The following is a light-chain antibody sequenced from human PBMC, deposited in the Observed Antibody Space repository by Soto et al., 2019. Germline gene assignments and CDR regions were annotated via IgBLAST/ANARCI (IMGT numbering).Light chain of an antibody. V-gene: IGLV2-14*01. J-gene: IGLJ2*01. CDR3: ASYTSSSTSVI. CDR2: EVS. Sequence: QSALTQPASVSGSPGQSITISCTGTSSDVGGYKYVSWYQQHPDKAPKLIIFEVSNRPSGISSRFSGSKSGNTASLTISGLPAEDEAEYYCASYTSSSTSVIFGRGTKLTVL. CDR1: SSDVGGYKY.